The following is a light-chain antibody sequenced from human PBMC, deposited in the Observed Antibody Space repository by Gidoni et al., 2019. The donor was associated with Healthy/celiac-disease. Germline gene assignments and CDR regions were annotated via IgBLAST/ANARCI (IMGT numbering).Light chain of an antibody. CDR2: WAS. Sequence: DIVMTQSPDSLAVSLGERATINCKSSQSVFNSSKNKNYLAWYQQKPGQPPKMLIYWASTRESGVPDRFSGSGSGTDFTLTISSLQAEDVAVYYCQQYYSTPFTFGPGTKVDIK. V-gene: IGKV4-1*01. CDR1: QSVFNSSKNKNY. J-gene: IGKJ3*01. CDR3: QQYYSTPFT.